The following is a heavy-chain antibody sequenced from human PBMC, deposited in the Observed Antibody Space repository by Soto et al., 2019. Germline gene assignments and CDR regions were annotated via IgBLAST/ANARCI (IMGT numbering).Heavy chain of an antibody. CDR2: ISSNGGST. D-gene: IGHD3-22*01. CDR1: GFTFSSYA. V-gene: IGHV3-64*02. CDR3: ERGWDSSGCYGHDY. J-gene: IGHJ4*02. Sequence: PGRSVRLSCAASGFTFSSYAMRWVRQAPGKVLEYVSAISSNGGSTYYDDSVNGRFTISRDNSKNTLYLQMGSLRVEDMSVYYCERGWDSSGCYGHDYWGQGTMVNVSS.